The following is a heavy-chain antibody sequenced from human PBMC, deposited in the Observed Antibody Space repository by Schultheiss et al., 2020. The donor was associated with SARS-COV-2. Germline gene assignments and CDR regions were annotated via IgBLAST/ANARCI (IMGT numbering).Heavy chain of an antibody. CDR1: GGSFSGYS. CDR3: ARSFQLILPQASWFDP. Sequence: SETLSLTCALYGGSFSGYSWTWIRQPPGKGLEWIGEISHNGSTKYNPSLESRVAISLDTAKNQFSPKLTSVTAADTSLYYCARSFQLILPQASWFDPWGQGTLVTVSS. D-gene: IGHD3/OR15-3a*01. CDR2: ISHNGST. J-gene: IGHJ5*02. V-gene: IGHV4-34*01.